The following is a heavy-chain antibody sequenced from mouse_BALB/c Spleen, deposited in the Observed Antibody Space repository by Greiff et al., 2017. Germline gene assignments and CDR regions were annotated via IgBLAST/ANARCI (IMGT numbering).Heavy chain of an antibody. CDR2: IDPENGDT. CDR3: NYYGSSHWYFDV. V-gene: IGHV14-4*02. D-gene: IGHD1-1*01. CDR1: GFNITDYY. Sequence: EVQLQQSGAELVRSGASVKLSCTASGFNITDYYMHWVKQRPEQGLEWIGWIDPENGDTEYAPKFQGKATMTADTSSNTAYLQLSSLTSEDTAVYYCNYYGSSHWYFDVWGAGTTVTVSS. J-gene: IGHJ1*01.